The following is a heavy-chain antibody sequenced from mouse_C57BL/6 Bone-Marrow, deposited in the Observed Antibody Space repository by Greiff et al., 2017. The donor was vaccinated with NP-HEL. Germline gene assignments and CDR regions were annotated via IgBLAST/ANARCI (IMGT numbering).Heavy chain of an antibody. J-gene: IGHJ1*03. V-gene: IGHV5-17*01. CDR3: ARGTTVVAHWYFDV. CDR1: GFTFSDYG. Sequence: EVKLMESGGGLVKPGGSLKLSCAASGFTFSDYGMHWVRQAPEKGLEWVAYISSGSSTIYYADTVKGRFTISRDNAKNTLFLQLTSLRSGDTAMYYCARGTTVVAHWYFDVWGTGTTVTVSS. D-gene: IGHD1-1*01. CDR2: ISSGSSTI.